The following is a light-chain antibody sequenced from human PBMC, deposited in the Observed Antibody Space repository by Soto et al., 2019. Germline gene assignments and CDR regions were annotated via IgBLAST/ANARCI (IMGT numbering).Light chain of an antibody. Sequence: DIQMTQPPSTLSASVGDRVTITGRASQSISSWLAWYQQKPGKAPKLLIYDASNRASGIPDRFSGSGSGTDFTLTISRLEPEDFAVYYCHQYAYAPWTFGQGTKVDIK. CDR1: QSISSW. CDR2: DAS. CDR3: HQYAYAPWT. V-gene: IGKV1-5*01. J-gene: IGKJ1*01.